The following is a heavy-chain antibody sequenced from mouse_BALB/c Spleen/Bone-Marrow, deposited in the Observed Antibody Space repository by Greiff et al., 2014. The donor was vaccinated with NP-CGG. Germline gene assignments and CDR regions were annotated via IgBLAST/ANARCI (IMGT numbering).Heavy chain of an antibody. CDR1: GFTFRSYG. CDR3: SRGVGGYSWFAY. V-gene: IGHV5-6-3*01. D-gene: IGHD2-3*01. CDR2: INNNGVYT. J-gene: IGHJ3*01. Sequence: EVQGVESGGGLVQPGGSLKLSCAASGFTFRSYGMSWVRQTPDKRLEIVANINNNGVYTYYPDSVKGRFTISRDNAKNTLYLQMSSLKSEDTAMYYCSRGVGGYSWFAYWGQGTLVTVSA.